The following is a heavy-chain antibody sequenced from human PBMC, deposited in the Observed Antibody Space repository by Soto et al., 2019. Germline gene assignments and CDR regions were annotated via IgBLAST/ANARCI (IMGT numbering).Heavy chain of an antibody. CDR3: ATRITVFGLLIPPFDP. J-gene: IGHJ5*02. CDR2: INHTGVT. CDR1: GWSVNGYS. D-gene: IGHD3-3*01. Sequence: PSVTLFLTFACYGWSVNGYSWNWIRQPPGKGLEWIAEINHTGVTHYDPSLKSRVTMSVDTSKNQFSLRLSSVTAADTAIYYCATRITVFGLLIPPFDPWGQGTQVTVSS. V-gene: IGHV4-34*01.